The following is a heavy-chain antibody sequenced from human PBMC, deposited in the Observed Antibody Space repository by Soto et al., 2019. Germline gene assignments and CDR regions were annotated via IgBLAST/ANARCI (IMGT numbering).Heavy chain of an antibody. D-gene: IGHD1-26*01. Sequence: VLLLESGGGLVQHGGSLRLSCAASGFTSGTTWVRQTPGRGLEWVSGISASSGKIFYAESVRGRFTISKDNSKNTLYLQMDSLRDDDTAIYFCTQWDGYADVWGQGTTVIVSS. CDR1: GFTSGT. CDR3: TQWDGYADV. CDR2: ISASSGKI. V-gene: IGHV3-23*01. J-gene: IGHJ6*02.